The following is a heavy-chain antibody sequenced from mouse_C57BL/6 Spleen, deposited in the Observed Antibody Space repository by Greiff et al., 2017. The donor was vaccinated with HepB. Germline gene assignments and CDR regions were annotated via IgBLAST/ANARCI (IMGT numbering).Heavy chain of an antibody. CDR1: GFNIKDDY. CDR2: IDPENGDT. CDR3: TCYYSNYAGC. V-gene: IGHV14-4*01. D-gene: IGHD2-5*01. J-gene: IGHJ4*01. Sequence: VQLKESGAELVRPGASVKLSCTASGFNIKDDYMHWVKQRPEQGLEWIGWIDPENGDTAYASKFQGKATITADTSSNTAYLQLSSLTSEDTAVYYCTCYYSNYAGCWGQGTSVTVAS.